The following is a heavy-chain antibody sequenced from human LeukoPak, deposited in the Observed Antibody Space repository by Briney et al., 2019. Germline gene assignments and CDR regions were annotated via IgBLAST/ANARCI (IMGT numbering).Heavy chain of an antibody. D-gene: IGHD6-13*01. CDR1: GYTFTSYG. CDR2: IIPIFGTA. CDR3: GIAAAGAYYYYMDV. J-gene: IGHJ6*03. V-gene: IGHV1-69*13. Sequence: ASVKVSCKASGYTFTSYGISWVRQAPGQGLEWMGGIIPIFGTANYAQKFQGRVTITADESTSTAYMELSSLRSEDTAVYYCGIAAAGAYYYYMDVWGKGTTVTVSS.